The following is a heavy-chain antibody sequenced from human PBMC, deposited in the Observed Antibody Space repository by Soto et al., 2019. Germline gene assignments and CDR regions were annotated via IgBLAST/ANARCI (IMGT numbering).Heavy chain of an antibody. CDR2: ISSSSSYT. CDR1: GFTFSSFS. J-gene: IGHJ4*02. Sequence: GGSLRLSCAASGFTFSSFSMSWVRQAPGKGLEWVSSISSSSSYTNYADSVKGRFSISRDNAKNSLYLQMNSLRAEDTAVYYCARSITDYYDSSGYYDDYWGQATLVTVSS. CDR3: ARSITDYYDSSGYYDDY. V-gene: IGHV3-21*04. D-gene: IGHD3-22*01.